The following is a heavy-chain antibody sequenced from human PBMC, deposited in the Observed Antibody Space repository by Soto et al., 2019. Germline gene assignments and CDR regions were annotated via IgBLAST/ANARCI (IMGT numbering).Heavy chain of an antibody. J-gene: IGHJ6*02. D-gene: IGHD3-22*01. CDR2: IYSSVST. Sequence: GGSLRLSCAASGFTVSSNYMSWVRQAPGKGLEWVSVIYSSVSTYYADSVKGRFTISRDNSKNTLYLQMNSLRAEDTAVYYCAKPMNYYDSSGYDGIYYYYGMDVWGQGTTVTVSS. V-gene: IGHV3-53*01. CDR1: GFTVSSNY. CDR3: AKPMNYYDSSGYDGIYYYYGMDV.